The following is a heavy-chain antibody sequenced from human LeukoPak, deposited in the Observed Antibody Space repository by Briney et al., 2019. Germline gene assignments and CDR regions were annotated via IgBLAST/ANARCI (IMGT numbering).Heavy chain of an antibody. CDR2: CKNKDYAHST. CDR3: ARSSVSSDDY. CDR1: GFTFSDHH. V-gene: IGHV3-72*01. D-gene: IGHD6-6*01. Sequence: TGGSLRLSCAASGFTFSDHHMDWVRQAPGKGLEWIGRCKNKDYAHSTVYAASVKGRFTISRDGSKNSLYLQMNSLKTEDTAVYYCARSSVSSDDYWGQGTLVTVSS. J-gene: IGHJ4*02.